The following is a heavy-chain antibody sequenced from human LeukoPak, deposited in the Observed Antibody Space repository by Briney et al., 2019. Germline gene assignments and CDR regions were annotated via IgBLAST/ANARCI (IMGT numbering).Heavy chain of an antibody. CDR3: AQWWYSGYDLFDY. D-gene: IGHD5-12*01. CDR1: GYTFTGYY. V-gene: IGHV1-2*06. Sequence: ASVKVSCKASGYTFTGYYMHWVRQAPGQGLEWMGRINPNSGGTNYAQKFQGRVTMTRDTSISTAYMELSSLRSEDTAVYYCAQWWYSGYDLFDYWGQGTLVTVSS. CDR2: INPNSGGT. J-gene: IGHJ4*02.